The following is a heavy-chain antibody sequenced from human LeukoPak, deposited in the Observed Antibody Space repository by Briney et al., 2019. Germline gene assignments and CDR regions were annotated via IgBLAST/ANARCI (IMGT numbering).Heavy chain of an antibody. J-gene: IGHJ5*02. V-gene: IGHV4-59*08. CDR1: GDFITAYY. Sequence: SETLSLTCTVSGDFITAYYWSWIRQPPGKGLEWIGYVYYTGSTEYNPSLKSRVTISIDTSNNQFSLKLSSVTAADTAVYYCARRSSANWFDPWGQGTLVTVSS. D-gene: IGHD3-22*01. CDR3: ARRSSANWFDP. CDR2: VYYTGST.